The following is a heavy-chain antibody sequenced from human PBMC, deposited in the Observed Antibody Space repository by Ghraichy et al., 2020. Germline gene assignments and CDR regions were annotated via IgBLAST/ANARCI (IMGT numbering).Heavy chain of an antibody. V-gene: IGHV3-15*01. CDR3: TTGNYYDSSGPTVDY. CDR2: IKSKTDGGTT. CDR1: GFTFSNAW. J-gene: IGHJ4*02. Sequence: GSLRLSCAASGFTFSNAWMSWVRQAPGKGLEWVGRIKSKTDGGTTDYAAPVKGRFTISRDDSKNTLYLQMNSLKTEDTAVYYCTTGNYYDSSGPTVDYWGQGTLVTVSS. D-gene: IGHD3-22*01.